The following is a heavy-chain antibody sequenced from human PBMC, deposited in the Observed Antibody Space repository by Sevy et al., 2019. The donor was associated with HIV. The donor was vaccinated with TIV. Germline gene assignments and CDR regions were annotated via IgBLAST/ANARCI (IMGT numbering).Heavy chain of an antibody. CDR1: GYTFTSYD. J-gene: IGHJ5*02. D-gene: IGHD3-16*01. Sequence: ASVKVSCKASGYTFTSYDINWVRQATGQGLEWMGWMNPSSGNTGYAQKFQGRVTMTRNTSISTAYMELSSLRSEDTAVYYCARSGGSRSWFDPWGQGTLVTVSS. CDR2: MNPSSGNT. CDR3: ARSGGSRSWFDP. V-gene: IGHV1-8*01.